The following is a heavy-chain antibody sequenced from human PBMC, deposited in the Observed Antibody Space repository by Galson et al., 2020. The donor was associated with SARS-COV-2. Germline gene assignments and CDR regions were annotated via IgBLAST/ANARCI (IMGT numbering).Heavy chain of an antibody. CDR1: GGSISSSSYY. CDR2: IYYSGST. D-gene: IGHD3-16*01. Sequence: ETSETLSLTCTVSGGSISSSSYYWGWIRQPPGKGLEWIGSIYYSGSTYYNPSLKSRVTISVDTSKNQFSLKLSSVTAADTAVYYCARYYIGHYHYDSFEFWGQGTIVPVLS. J-gene: IGHJ3*01. V-gene: IGHV4-39*01. CDR3: ARYYIGHYHYDSFEF.